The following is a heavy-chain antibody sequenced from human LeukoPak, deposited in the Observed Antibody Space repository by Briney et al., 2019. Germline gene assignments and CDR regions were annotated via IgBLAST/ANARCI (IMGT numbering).Heavy chain of an antibody. Sequence: GESLKISCQCSGYIFTSYWIGWVRQMPGKGLEWMGIIYPGDSDSRYSPSFQGQVTISADKSISTAYLQWRSLKASDTAMYYCARGPSYGDYDAFDIWGQGTMVTVSS. CDR1: GYIFTSYW. D-gene: IGHD4-17*01. V-gene: IGHV5-51*01. CDR3: ARGPSYGDYDAFDI. CDR2: IYPGDSDS. J-gene: IGHJ3*02.